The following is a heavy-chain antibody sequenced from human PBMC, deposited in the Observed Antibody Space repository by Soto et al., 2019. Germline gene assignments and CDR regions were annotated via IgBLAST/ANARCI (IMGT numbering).Heavy chain of an antibody. V-gene: IGHV3-48*02. CDR3: ARDKGPPLTGLDAFDI. J-gene: IGHJ3*02. Sequence: GGSLRLSCAASGFTFSSYSMNWVRQAPGKGLEGVSYISSSSSTIYYADSVKGRFTISRDNAKNSLYLQMNSLRDEDKAVYYCARDKGPPLTGLDAFDIWGQGTMVTVSS. D-gene: IGHD7-27*01. CDR2: ISSSSSTI. CDR1: GFTFSSYS.